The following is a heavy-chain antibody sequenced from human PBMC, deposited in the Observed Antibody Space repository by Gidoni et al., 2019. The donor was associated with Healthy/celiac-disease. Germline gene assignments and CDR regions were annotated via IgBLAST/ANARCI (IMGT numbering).Heavy chain of an antibody. V-gene: IGHV1-69*01. CDR1: GGTFSSYA. CDR3: AGWGVGVGGKRGFDY. Sequence: QVQLVQSGAEVKKPGSSVKVSCKASGGTFSSYAISWVRQAPGQGLEGMGGIIPSFGKANNARKCQGRVRITADESTGTAERERSSLGSGDTAGYYCAGWGVGVGGKRGFDYWGQGTLVTVSS. CDR2: IIPSFGKA. J-gene: IGHJ4*02. D-gene: IGHD2-15*01.